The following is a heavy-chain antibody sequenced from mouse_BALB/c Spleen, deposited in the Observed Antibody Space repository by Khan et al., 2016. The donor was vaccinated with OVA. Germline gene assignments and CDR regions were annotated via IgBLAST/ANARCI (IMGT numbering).Heavy chain of an antibody. J-gene: IGHJ3*01. CDR3: ARRNYFGYTFAY. CDR2: ISPGSGDT. Sequence: QVQLKESGTELARPGASVNLSCKASGYTFTDFYINWVKQRSGRGLEWIGEISPGSGDTYYNEKFKGKATLTADKSSSTAYMQLSSLTSEASAVYFCARRNYFGYTFAYWGQGTLVTVSA. D-gene: IGHD1-2*01. CDR1: GYTFTDFY. V-gene: IGHV1-77*01.